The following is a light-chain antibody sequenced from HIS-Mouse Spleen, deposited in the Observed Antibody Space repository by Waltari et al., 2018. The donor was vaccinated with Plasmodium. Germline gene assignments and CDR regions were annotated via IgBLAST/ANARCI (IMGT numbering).Light chain of an antibody. Sequence: SYELTQPPSVSVSPGQTARITCSGDALPKKLAYWYQHKSGQAPVLVIYEDSKRPSGIPERFSGSSSGTMATLTISGAQVEDEADYYCYSTDSSGNHRVFGGGTKLTVL. CDR3: YSTDSSGNHRV. J-gene: IGLJ3*02. V-gene: IGLV3-10*01. CDR1: ALPKKL. CDR2: EDS.